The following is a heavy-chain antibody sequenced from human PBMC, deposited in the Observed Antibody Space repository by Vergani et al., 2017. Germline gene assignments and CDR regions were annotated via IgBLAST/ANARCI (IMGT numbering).Heavy chain of an antibody. Sequence: QITLRESGPTLVKPTQTLTLTCTFSGFSLTTVGEGVGWIRQPPGRALEWLAFVYWNDDERYSPSLKSRVTITKDTSKNEVILTMATMDPVDTATYYCVHRLGYFDWDGAFDVWGQGTLVTVSS. J-gene: IGHJ3*01. CDR3: VHRLGYFDWDGAFDV. CDR1: GFSLTTVGEG. CDR2: VYWNDDE. D-gene: IGHD3-9*01. V-gene: IGHV2-5*01.